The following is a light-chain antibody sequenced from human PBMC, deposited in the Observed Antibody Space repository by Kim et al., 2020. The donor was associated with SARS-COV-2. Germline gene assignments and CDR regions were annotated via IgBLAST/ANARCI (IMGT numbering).Light chain of an antibody. CDR2: GAT. Sequence: PGEKATLSCRASHSLSSDNLAWYQHKSGQSPRLLIFGATTRSTGIPERFSGSGSGADFTLTISRVEPEDFAVYYCQEYDGSSITFGQGTRLEIK. J-gene: IGKJ5*01. V-gene: IGKV3-20*01. CDR3: QEYDGSSIT. CDR1: HSLSSDN.